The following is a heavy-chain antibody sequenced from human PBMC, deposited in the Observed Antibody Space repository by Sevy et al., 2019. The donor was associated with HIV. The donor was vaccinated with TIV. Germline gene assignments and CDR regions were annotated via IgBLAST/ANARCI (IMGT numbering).Heavy chain of an antibody. CDR1: GYTFTSYA. Sequence: ASVKVSCKASGYTFTSYAIHWVRPAPGQRLEWMGWINPGNGNTKYSQKFQGRVTITRDTSASTTYMELSSLRSEDTAVYYCARSVIPTAIFDYWGRGSLVTVSS. V-gene: IGHV1-3*01. J-gene: IGHJ4*02. D-gene: IGHD2-2*01. CDR2: INPGNGNT. CDR3: ARSVIPTAIFDY.